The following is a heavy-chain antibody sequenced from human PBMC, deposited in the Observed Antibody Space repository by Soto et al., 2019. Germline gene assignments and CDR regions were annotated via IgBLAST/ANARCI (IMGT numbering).Heavy chain of an antibody. CDR2: ISGSTGTT. CDR1: GFMFNHYA. J-gene: IGHJ4*02. V-gene: IGHV3-23*01. D-gene: IGHD6-6*01. CDR3: AKVIVLGASTLEY. Sequence: EQVLESGGGLVQPRGSLRLSCEASGFMFNHYAMAWVRQTPGKGLEWVSVISGSTGTTYYADSVKGRFTISRDNSKNTVYLQMNSLRVEDSALYSCAKVIVLGASTLEYWGPGTRVTVSS.